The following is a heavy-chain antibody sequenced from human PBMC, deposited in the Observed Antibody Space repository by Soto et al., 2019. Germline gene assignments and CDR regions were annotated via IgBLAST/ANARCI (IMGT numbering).Heavy chain of an antibody. D-gene: IGHD6-13*01. CDR2: IYPGDSDT. CDR3: ARLVSEGSSWYGDRWFDP. V-gene: IGHV5-51*01. Sequence: GESLKISCKGSGYSFTSYWIGWVRQMPGKGLEWMGIIYPGDSDTRYSPSFQGQVTISADKSISTAYLQWSSLKASDTAMYYCARLVSEGSSWYGDRWFDPWGQGTLVTVSS. CDR1: GYSFTSYW. J-gene: IGHJ5*02.